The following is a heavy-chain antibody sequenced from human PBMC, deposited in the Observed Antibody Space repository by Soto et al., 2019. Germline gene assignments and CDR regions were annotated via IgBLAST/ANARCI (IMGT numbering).Heavy chain of an antibody. D-gene: IGHD2-21*02. J-gene: IGHJ6*02. Sequence: AGTLSLTCTVSGGSFSGYYLSWIRQPPGKGLEWIGYMYNTGSTVYNPSFKSRVTISVDTSKNQFSLKLNSVTAADTAVYYCARDLWGYCGTDCYPLDVWGQGTTVTVSS. V-gene: IGHV4-59*01. CDR2: MYNTGST. CDR1: GGSFSGYY. CDR3: ARDLWGYCGTDCYPLDV.